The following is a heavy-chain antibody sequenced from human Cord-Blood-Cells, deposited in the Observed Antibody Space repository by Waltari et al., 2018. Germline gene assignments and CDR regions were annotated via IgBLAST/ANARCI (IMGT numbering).Heavy chain of an antibody. J-gene: IGHJ4*02. D-gene: IGHD3-3*01. CDR2: INPNRGGT. V-gene: IGHV1-2*02. Sequence: QVQLVPSGAEVKKPGASVKVSCKASGYTFTGSYIPCVRQAPGQGLEWMGWINPNRGGTNYAQKFQGRVTMTRDTSISTAYMELSRLRSDDTAVYYCARSYLRFLEWLLFDYWGQGTLVTVSS. CDR1: GYTFTGSY. CDR3: ARSYLRFLEWLLFDY.